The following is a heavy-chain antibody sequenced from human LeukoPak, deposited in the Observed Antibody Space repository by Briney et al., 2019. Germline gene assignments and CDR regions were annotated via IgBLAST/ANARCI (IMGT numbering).Heavy chain of an antibody. J-gene: IGHJ4*02. V-gene: IGHV3-64*04. Sequence: PGGSLRLSCSASGFTFSNYTMHWVRQAPGKGLEYVSSISSNGGSTYSADSVKGRFTISRDNSKNTVYLQMNSLRAEDTAVYYCARESSGWLQLFDYWGQGTLVTVSS. CDR3: ARESSGWLQLFDY. CDR1: GFTFSNYT. CDR2: ISSNGGST. D-gene: IGHD5-24*01.